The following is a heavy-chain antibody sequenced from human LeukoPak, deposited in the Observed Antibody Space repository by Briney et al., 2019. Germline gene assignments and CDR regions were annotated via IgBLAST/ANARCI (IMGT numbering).Heavy chain of an antibody. D-gene: IGHD3-10*01. V-gene: IGHV1-8*01. CDR1: GYTFISYD. CDR2: MNPNSGNT. CDR3: ARGWHSDGSGSLDY. Sequence: GASVKVSCKASGYTFISYDLNWVRQATGQGLEWMGWMNPNSGNTGYAQKFQGRVTMTRNTSISTAYMELSSLRSDDTAVYYCARGWHSDGSGSLDYWGQGTLVTVSS. J-gene: IGHJ4*02.